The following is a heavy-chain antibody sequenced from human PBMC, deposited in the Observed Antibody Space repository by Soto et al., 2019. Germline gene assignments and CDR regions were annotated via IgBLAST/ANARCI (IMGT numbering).Heavy chain of an antibody. CDR2: IYHTGST. J-gene: IGHJ4*02. D-gene: IGHD2-15*01. V-gene: IGHV4-4*02. Sequence: QVQLRESGPGMVRPSGTLSLTCTVSGTSISSTFWWTWVRQPPGKGLEWIGEIYHTGSTKYNPSLKSRVTISVDKANNHFSLELRTVTVADTAVYYCATLPPRIVVVQTELPTWGQGTLVIVSS. CDR1: GTSISSTFW. CDR3: ATLPPRIVVVQTELPT.